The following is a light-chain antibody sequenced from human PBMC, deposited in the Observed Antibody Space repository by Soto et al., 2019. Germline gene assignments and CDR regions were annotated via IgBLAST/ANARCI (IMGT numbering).Light chain of an antibody. Sequence: EIVWTQYPGTLSLSPGERATLSCMASQSVSSSYLAWYQRQPGQAPGLLIYGASSRVTGIPDRFSGSGSGTDFTLTISRVEPEDSAVYYCQQYGSSPLTFGGGTKVEIK. V-gene: IGKV3-20*01. CDR3: QQYGSSPLT. J-gene: IGKJ4*01. CDR1: QSVSSSY. CDR2: GAS.